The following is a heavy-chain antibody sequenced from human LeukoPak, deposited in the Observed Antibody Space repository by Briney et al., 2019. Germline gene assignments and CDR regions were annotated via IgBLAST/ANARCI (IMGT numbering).Heavy chain of an antibody. CDR2: ISSNSENV. CDR1: GFTVSSNY. D-gene: IGHD4-23*01. CDR3: ARESDFNGNFDAFDI. Sequence: GGSLRLSCAASGFTVSSNYMSWVRQAPGMGLEWVSYISSNSENVFYGDSVQGRFTVSRDNAENSLFLQMNSLRAEDTAVYYCARESDFNGNFDAFDIWGQGTVVTVSS. V-gene: IGHV3-21*06. J-gene: IGHJ3*02.